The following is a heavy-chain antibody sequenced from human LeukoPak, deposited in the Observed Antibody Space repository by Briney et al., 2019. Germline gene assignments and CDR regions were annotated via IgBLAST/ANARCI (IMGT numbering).Heavy chain of an antibody. Sequence: TSETLSFTCTVSGGSISSYYWSWIRQPPGKGLECIVYIYNSGSTNYNPSLKSRVSISVDTSKNQFSLKLSSVTAADTAVYYCARSAIDAFDIWGQGTMVTVSS. J-gene: IGHJ3*02. CDR3: ARSAIDAFDI. D-gene: IGHD6-25*01. V-gene: IGHV4-59*08. CDR2: IYNSGST. CDR1: GGSISSYY.